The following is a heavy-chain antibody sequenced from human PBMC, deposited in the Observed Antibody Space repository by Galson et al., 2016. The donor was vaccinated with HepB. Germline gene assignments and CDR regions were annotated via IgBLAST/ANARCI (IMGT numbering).Heavy chain of an antibody. J-gene: IGHJ5*02. CDR1: GFTLSNYW. CDR2: ITSDGSST. V-gene: IGHV3-74*01. D-gene: IGHD2-2*01. CDR3: ARDRGASTPLDP. Sequence: SLRLSCAASGFTLSNYWMHWVRQAPGKGLVWVSRITSDGSSTTYAEFVEGRFTISRDNAKNTLYLQMNRLRAEDTAVYYCARDRGASTPLDPWGQGTLSPSPQ.